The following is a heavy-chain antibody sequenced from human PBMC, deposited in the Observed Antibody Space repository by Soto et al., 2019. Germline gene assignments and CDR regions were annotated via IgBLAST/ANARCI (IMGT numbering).Heavy chain of an antibody. Sequence: SETLSLTCTVSGGSISNYYWSWIRQPPGRGLEWIGHIFYSRSTNYNPALKSRVTISVDTSKNQFSLKLTSVTAADTAVYYCARWIQLWSPIGRHYRYGDVWGQGTTVTVSS. J-gene: IGHJ6*02. V-gene: IGHV4-59*08. CDR2: IFYSRST. D-gene: IGHD5-18*01. CDR3: ARWIQLWSPIGRHYRYGDV. CDR1: GGSISNYY.